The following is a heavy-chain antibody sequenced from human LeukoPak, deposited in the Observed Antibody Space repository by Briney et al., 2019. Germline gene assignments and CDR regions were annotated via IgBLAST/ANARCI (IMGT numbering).Heavy chain of an antibody. Sequence: SETLSLTCAVYGGSFSGYYWSWIRQPPGKGLEWIGEINHSGSTNYNPSLKSRVTISVDTSKNQFSLKLGSVTAADTAVYYCARTPGAFDYWGQGTLVTVSS. CDR3: ARTPGAFDY. CDR2: INHSGST. CDR1: GGSFSGYY. J-gene: IGHJ4*02. D-gene: IGHD2-15*01. V-gene: IGHV4-34*01.